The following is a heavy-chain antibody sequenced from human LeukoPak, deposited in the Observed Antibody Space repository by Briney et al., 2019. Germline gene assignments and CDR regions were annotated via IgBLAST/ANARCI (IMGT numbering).Heavy chain of an antibody. J-gene: IGHJ6*03. D-gene: IGHD5-12*01. CDR1: GFTFSNYW. CDR2: IKQDGSEK. V-gene: IGHV3-7*01. Sequence: SGGSLRLSCAASGFTFSNYWMSWVRQAPGKGLEWVANIKQDGSEKYYVGSVKGRFTISRDNAKNSLYLQMSSLRAEDAAVYYCAKPPRATSYYYMDVWGKGTTVTVSS. CDR3: AKPPRATSYYYMDV.